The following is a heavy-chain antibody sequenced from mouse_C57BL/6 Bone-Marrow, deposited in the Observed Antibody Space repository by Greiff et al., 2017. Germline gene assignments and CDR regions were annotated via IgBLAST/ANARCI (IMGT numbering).Heavy chain of an antibody. CDR2: IYPRSGNT. CDR1: GYTFTSYG. Sequence: QVQLKQSGAELARPGASVKLSCKASGYTFTSYGISWVKQRTGQGLEWIGEIYPRSGNTYYNEKFKGKATLTADKSSSTAYMELRSLTSEDSAVYFCARWPGSWFAYWGQGTLVTVSA. V-gene: IGHV1-81*01. J-gene: IGHJ3*01. D-gene: IGHD4-1*01. CDR3: ARWPGSWFAY.